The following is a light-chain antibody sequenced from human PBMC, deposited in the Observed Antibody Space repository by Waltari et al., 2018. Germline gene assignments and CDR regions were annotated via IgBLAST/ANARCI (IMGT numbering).Light chain of an antibody. J-gene: IGKJ1*01. Sequence: ITCRASQSISSWLAWYQQKPGKAPKLLIYKASSLESGVPSRFSGSGSGTEFTLTISSLQPDDFATYYCQQYNSYWWTFGQGTKVEIK. CDR3: QQYNSYWWT. CDR2: KAS. V-gene: IGKV1-5*03. CDR1: QSISSW.